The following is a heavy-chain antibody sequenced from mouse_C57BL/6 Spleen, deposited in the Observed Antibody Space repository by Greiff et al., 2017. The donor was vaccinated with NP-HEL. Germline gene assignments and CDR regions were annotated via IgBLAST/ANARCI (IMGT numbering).Heavy chain of an antibody. Sequence: EVKLVESGPGMVKPSQSLSLTCTVTGYSITSGYDWHWIRHFPGNKLEWMGYISYSGSPNYNAYLKSRISITHDTSKNHFFLKLNAVTTEDTATYYSARETGTYYFDYWGQGTTLTVSS. J-gene: IGHJ2*01. CDR2: ISYSGSP. D-gene: IGHD3-3*01. CDR1: GYSITSGYD. CDR3: ARETGTYYFDY. V-gene: IGHV3-1*01.